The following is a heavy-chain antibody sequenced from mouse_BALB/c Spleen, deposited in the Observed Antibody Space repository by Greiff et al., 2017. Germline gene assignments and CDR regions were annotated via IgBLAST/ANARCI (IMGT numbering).Heavy chain of an antibody. Sequence: VQGVESGPGLVAPSQSLSITCTVSGFSLTSYGVHWVRQPPGKGLEWLGVIWAGGSTNYNSALMSRLSISKDNSKSQVFLKMNSLQTDDTAMYYCARGGPFAYWGQGTLVTVSA. V-gene: IGHV2-9*02. J-gene: IGHJ3*01. CDR1: GFSLTSYG. CDR2: IWAGGST. CDR3: ARGGPFAY.